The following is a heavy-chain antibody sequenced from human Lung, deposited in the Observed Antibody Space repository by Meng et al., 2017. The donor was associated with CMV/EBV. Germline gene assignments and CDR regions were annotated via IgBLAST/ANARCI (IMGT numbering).Heavy chain of an antibody. CDR2: IIPIFGTA. CDR3: ARNPYDYGINWFDP. D-gene: IGHD4-17*01. Sequence: ASGGTFSSYAISWVRHAPGQGLEWMGGIIPIFGTANYAQKFQGRVTITTDESTSTAYMELSSLRSEDTAVYYCARNPYDYGINWFDPWGQGTLVTVSS. CDR1: GGTFSSYA. J-gene: IGHJ5*02. V-gene: IGHV1-69*05.